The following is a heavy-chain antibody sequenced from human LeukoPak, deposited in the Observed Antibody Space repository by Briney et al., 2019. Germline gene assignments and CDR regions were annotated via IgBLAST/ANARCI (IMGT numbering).Heavy chain of an antibody. V-gene: IGHV3-21*01. CDR1: GFTFSSYS. Sequence: PGGSLRLSCAASGFTFSSYSMNWVRQAPGKGLEWVSSISSSSSYIYYADSVKGRFTISRDNAKNSLYLQMNSLRAEDTAVYYCARLSEYRSRNSGSYFMFDYWGQGTLVTVSS. CDR2: ISSSSSYI. CDR3: ARLSEYRSRNSGSYFMFDY. J-gene: IGHJ4*02. D-gene: IGHD1-26*01.